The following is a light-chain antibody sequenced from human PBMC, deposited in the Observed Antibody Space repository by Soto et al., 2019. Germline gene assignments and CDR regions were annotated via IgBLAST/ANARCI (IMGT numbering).Light chain of an antibody. CDR3: SSYTGSTTVV. Sequence: QSALTQPASVSGSPGQSITISCTGTSSDVGFYNFVSWYQQHPGKAPKLMIYEVSNRPSGVSNRFSGSKSGNTASLTISGLQAEDEADYYCSSYTGSTTVVFGGGTKVTVL. J-gene: IGLJ2*01. CDR1: SSDVGFYNF. CDR2: EVS. V-gene: IGLV2-14*01.